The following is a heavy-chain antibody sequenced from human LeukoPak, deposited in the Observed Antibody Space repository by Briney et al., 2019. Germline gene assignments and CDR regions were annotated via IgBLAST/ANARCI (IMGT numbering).Heavy chain of an antibody. CDR2: IYYNGNT. CDR3: ARTVGTHRFDY. J-gene: IGHJ4*02. D-gene: IGHD4-23*01. CDR1: GGSISSSDYY. Sequence: SETLSLTCTASGGSISSSDYYWGWLRQPPGERLEWIGTIYYNGNTYYNPSLQSRVIISVDTSKNQFSLKLTSVTAPDTAVYYCARTVGTHRFDYWGQGILVTASS. V-gene: IGHV4-39*01.